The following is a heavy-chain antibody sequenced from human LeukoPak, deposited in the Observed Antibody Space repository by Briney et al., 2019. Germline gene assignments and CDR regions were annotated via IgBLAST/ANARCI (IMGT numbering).Heavy chain of an antibody. CDR3: AKGLDRYTNNGRWFDP. CDR2: ISGSGGST. Sequence: GGSLRLSCAASRFTFSTYAMSWVRQAPGKGLEWVSAISGSGGSTYYADSVKGRFTISRDNSKNTLFLQMNTLRAEDEAVYYCAKGLDRYTNNGRWFDPWGQGTLVTVSS. D-gene: IGHD1/OR15-1a*01. J-gene: IGHJ5*02. CDR1: RFTFSTYA. V-gene: IGHV3-23*01.